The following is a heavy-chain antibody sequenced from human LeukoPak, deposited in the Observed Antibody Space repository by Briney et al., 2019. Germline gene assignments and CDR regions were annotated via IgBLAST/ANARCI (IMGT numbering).Heavy chain of an antibody. CDR2: INPNSGDT. V-gene: IGHV1-2*02. CDR1: GYLFTGFY. D-gene: IGHD2-21*01. J-gene: IGHJ4*02. CDR3: AKRGGALSH. Sequence: GASVKVSCKTSGYLFTGFYIHWVRQVPGQGLEWMGWINPNSGDTKSAPKFQSRVAMTRVTSINTAYMEVSGLAADDTAIYYCAKRGGALSHWGQGTPVTVSS.